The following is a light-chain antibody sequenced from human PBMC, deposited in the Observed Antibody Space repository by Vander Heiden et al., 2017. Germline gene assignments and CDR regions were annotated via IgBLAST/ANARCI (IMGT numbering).Light chain of an antibody. CDR3: QQSYSTPYT. V-gene: IGKV1-39*01. Sequence: PSPSSLSASVGDRVTITCRASQSISSYLNWYQQKPGKAPKLLIYAASSLQSGVPSRFSGSGSGTDFTLTISSLQPEDFATYYCQQSYSTPYTFGQGTKLEIK. J-gene: IGKJ2*01. CDR2: AAS. CDR1: QSISSY.